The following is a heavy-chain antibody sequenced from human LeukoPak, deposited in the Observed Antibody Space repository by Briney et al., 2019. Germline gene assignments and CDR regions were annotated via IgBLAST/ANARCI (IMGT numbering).Heavy chain of an antibody. CDR1: GDSVSINSSA. V-gene: IGHV6-1*01. CDR3: GRYKGHLDS. Sequence: SQSLSLTFALSGDSVSINSSALNWIRQSPSRGLEWVGRKYYRSKWFNDYAASVRSRITLKPATPNNQFSMQLNSVTRADPAMYFCGRYKGHLDSWGQGTLVTVSS. J-gene: IGHJ4*02. D-gene: IGHD1-1*01. CDR2: KYYRSKWFN.